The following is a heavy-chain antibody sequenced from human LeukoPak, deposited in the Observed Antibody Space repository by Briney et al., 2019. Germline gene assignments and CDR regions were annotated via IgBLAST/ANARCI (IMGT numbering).Heavy chain of an antibody. CDR3: ARDRIQWTGPWNGQDIVVVVAATILDY. CDR1: GYTFTGYY. Sequence: GASVKVSCKASGYTFTGYYMHWVRQAPGQGLEWMGWINPNSGGTNYAQKFQGRVTMTRDTSISTAYMELSRLRSDDTAVYYCARDRIQWTGPWNGQDIVVVVAATILDYWGQGTLVTVSS. CDR2: INPNSGGT. V-gene: IGHV1-2*02. D-gene: IGHD2-15*01. J-gene: IGHJ4*02.